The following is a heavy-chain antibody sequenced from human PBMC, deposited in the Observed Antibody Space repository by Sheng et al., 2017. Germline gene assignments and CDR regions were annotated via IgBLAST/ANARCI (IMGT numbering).Heavy chain of an antibody. D-gene: IGHD3-16*02. J-gene: IGHJ4*02. CDR1: GYSISSGYY. CDR3: ARHDTLRGVIVPYFDY. CDR2: IFYSGST. Sequence: QVQLQESGPGLVKPSETLSLSCTVSGYSISSGYYWGWIRQPPGKGLEWIGSIFYSGSTYYNPSLKSRVTMSVDTSKNQVSLKLSSVTAADTAVYYCARHDTLRGVIVPYFDYWGQGTLVTVSS. V-gene: IGHV4-38-2*02.